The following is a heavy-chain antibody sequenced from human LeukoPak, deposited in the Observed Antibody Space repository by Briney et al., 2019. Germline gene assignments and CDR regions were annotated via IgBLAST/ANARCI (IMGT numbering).Heavy chain of an antibody. V-gene: IGHV3-23*01. Sequence: GGSLRLSCVASGFTFRRYGMSWVRQAPGKGLEWVSAISGSDDSTYYADSVKGRFTISRDISKNTLYVQMNSLRAEDTAVYYCAKTRPLDSSSWSHGDYWGQGTLVTVSS. J-gene: IGHJ4*02. CDR2: ISGSDDST. CDR1: GFTFRRYG. CDR3: AKTRPLDSSSWSHGDY. D-gene: IGHD6-13*01.